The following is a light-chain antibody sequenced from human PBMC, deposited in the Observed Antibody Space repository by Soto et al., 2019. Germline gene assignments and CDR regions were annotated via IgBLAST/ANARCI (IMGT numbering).Light chain of an antibody. CDR1: QSVSSY. CDR2: DAS. J-gene: IGKJ1*01. Sequence: EIVLTQSPATLSLSPGERATLSCRASQSVSSYFAWYQQKPRQTPRLLIYDASNRATGIPARFSGSGSGTDFTLTISSLEPEDFAVYYCQQRSSWPVTFGQGTRVEIK. V-gene: IGKV3-11*01. CDR3: QQRSSWPVT.